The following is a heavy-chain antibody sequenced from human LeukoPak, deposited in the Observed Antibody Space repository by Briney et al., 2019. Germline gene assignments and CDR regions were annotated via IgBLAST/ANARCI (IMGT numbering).Heavy chain of an antibody. Sequence: SSETLSLTCTVSGGSISSYYWSWIRQPPGKGLEWIGYIYYSGSTNYNPSLKSRVTISVDTSKNQFSLKLSSVTAADTAVYYCARHGAAAGGDLDYWGQGTLVTVSS. D-gene: IGHD6-13*01. J-gene: IGHJ4*02. CDR1: GGSISSYY. V-gene: IGHV4-59*08. CDR2: IYYSGST. CDR3: ARHGAAAGGDLDY.